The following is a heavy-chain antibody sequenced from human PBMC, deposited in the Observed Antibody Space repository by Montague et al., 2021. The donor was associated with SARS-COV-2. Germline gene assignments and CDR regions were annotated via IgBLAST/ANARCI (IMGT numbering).Heavy chain of an antibody. CDR2: IYTSGST. D-gene: IGHD3-3*01. CDR1: GGSISSYY. V-gene: IGHV4-4*07. Sequence: SETLSLTCTVSGGSISSYYWSWIRQPAGKGLEWIGRIYTSGSTNYNPSPKSRVTMSVDTSKNQFSLKLSSVTAADTAVYYCAREAGITIFGVAPAGYYYYMDVWGKGTTVTVSS. CDR3: AREAGITIFGVAPAGYYYYMDV. J-gene: IGHJ6*03.